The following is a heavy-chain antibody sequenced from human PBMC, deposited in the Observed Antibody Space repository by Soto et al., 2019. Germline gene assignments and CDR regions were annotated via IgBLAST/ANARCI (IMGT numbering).Heavy chain of an antibody. V-gene: IGHV1-69*01. CDR3: ATYLQQWTDGIFDY. CDR1: GGTFSSYA. CDR2: IIPIFGTA. D-gene: IGHD6-19*01. J-gene: IGHJ4*02. Sequence: QVQLVQSGAEVKKPGSSVKVSCKASGGTFSSYAISWVRQAPGQGLEWMGGIIPIFGTANYAQKFQGRVTITADESTSTAYMELSSLRSEDTAVYYCATYLQQWTDGIFDYWGQGTLVTVSS.